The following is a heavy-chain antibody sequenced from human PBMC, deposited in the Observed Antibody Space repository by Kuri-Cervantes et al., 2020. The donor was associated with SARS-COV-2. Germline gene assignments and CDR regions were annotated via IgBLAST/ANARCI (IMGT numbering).Heavy chain of an antibody. J-gene: IGHJ4*02. CDR3: ARFEGVVPFDY. D-gene: IGHD2-21*01. CDR1: GYSISSGYY. V-gene: IGHV4-38-2*01. Sequence: ESLKISCAVSGYSISSGYYWGWVRQPPGKGLERIGSIYHSGSTYYNPSLKSRVTISVDTSKNQFSLKLSSVTAADTAVYYCARFEGVVPFDYWGQGTLVTVSS. CDR2: IYHSGST.